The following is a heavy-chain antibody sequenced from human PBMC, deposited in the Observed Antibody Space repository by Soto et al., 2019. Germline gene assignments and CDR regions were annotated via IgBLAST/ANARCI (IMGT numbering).Heavy chain of an antibody. CDR3: AKEKSAGSGYSYGIYGMDV. D-gene: IGHD5-18*01. Sequence: GGSLRLSCAASGLTFSSYAMSWVRQAPGKGLEWVSAISGSGGSTYYADSVKGRFTISRDNSKNTLYLQMNSLRAEDTAVYYCAKEKSAGSGYSYGIYGMDVWGQGTTVTVSS. J-gene: IGHJ6*02. CDR1: GLTFSSYA. V-gene: IGHV3-23*01. CDR2: ISGSGGST.